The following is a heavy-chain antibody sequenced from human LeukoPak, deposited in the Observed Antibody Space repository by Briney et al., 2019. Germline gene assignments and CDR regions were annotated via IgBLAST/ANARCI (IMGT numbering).Heavy chain of an antibody. Sequence: GGSLRLSCAASGFAFDDYAMHWVRQAPGKGLEWVSGISWNSGSIGYADSVKGRFTISRDNAKNSLYLQMNSLRAEDTALYYCAKDIRPEFYGSGLDHAFDIWGQGTMVTVSS. J-gene: IGHJ3*02. CDR3: AKDIRPEFYGSGLDHAFDI. CDR2: ISWNSGSI. CDR1: GFAFDDYA. V-gene: IGHV3-9*01. D-gene: IGHD3-10*01.